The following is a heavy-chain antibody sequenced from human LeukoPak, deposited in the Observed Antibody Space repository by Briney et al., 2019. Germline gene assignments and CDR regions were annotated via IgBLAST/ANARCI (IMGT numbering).Heavy chain of an antibody. Sequence: GESLKISCKGSGYIFTSSFIGWVRQMPGKGLEWMGIIYPGDSDTRYSPSFQGQVIISADKSISTVYLQWSSLKASDSAMYYCARQAVGSYAIKYWGQGTLVTVS. D-gene: IGHD1-26*01. CDR1: GYIFTSSF. J-gene: IGHJ4*02. CDR3: ARQAVGSYAIKY. V-gene: IGHV5-51*01. CDR2: IYPGDSDT.